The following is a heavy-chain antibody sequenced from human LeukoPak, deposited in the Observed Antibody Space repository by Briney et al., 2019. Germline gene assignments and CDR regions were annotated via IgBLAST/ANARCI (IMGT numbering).Heavy chain of an antibody. Sequence: SETLSLTCAAYGLTFSGYYWSWIRQAPGKGLEWVGEIKHSGSTNYNPYLKSRVAMSVDTSKNQFSLHLSSVTAADTAVYYCDILMYNGYEELDFYFNYIDVWGKGTTVTISS. CDR1: GLTFSGYY. D-gene: IGHD5-12*01. V-gene: IGHV4-34*08. J-gene: IGHJ6*03. CDR2: IKHSGST. CDR3: DILMYNGYEELDFYFNYIDV.